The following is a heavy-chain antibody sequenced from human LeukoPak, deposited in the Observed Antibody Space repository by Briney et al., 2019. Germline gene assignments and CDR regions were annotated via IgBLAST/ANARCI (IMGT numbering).Heavy chain of an antibody. CDR2: IYYSGST. CDR1: GGSISSSSYY. V-gene: IGHV4-39*01. J-gene: IGHJ4*02. D-gene: IGHD3-9*01. CDR3: ARAYYDILTGSYGLGYFDY. Sequence: SETLSLTCTVSGGSISSSSYYWGWIRQPPGKGLEWIGSIYYSGSTHYNPSLKSRVTISVDTSKNQFSLKLSSVTAADTAVYYCARAYYDILTGSYGLGYFDYWGQGTLVTVSS.